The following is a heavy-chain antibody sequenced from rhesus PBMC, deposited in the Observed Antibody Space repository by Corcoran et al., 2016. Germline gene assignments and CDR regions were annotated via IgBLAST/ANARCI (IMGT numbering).Heavy chain of an antibody. CDR3: ARGSSGHFDY. CDR1: GGSISSSH. V-gene: IGHV4-169*01. D-gene: IGHD6-31*01. Sequence: QLQLQESGPGLVKPSETLSVTCAVSGGSISSSHWSWIRQAPGKGLGWIGYIYGCGSSTNYNPSLKIRVTLSVDTSENQLSLKLSSVTTADTAVYYCARGSSGHFDYWGQGVLVTVSS. J-gene: IGHJ4*01. CDR2: IYGCGSST.